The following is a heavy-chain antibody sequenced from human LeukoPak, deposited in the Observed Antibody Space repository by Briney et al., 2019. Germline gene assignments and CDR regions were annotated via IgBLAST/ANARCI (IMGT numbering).Heavy chain of an antibody. D-gene: IGHD3-16*01. V-gene: IGHV3-53*01. CDR1: GFTVSSNY. CDR2: IYSGGST. Sequence: GGSLRLSCAASGFTVSSNYMSWVRQAPGKGLEWVSVIYSGGSTYYADSVKGRFTISRDNSKNTLYLQMNSLRAEDTAVYYCARVPWGLYGMDVWGQGTTVTVSS. J-gene: IGHJ6*02. CDR3: ARVPWGLYGMDV.